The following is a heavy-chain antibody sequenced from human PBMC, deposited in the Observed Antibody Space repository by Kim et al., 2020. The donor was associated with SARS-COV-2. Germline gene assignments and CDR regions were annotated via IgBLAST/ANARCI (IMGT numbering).Heavy chain of an antibody. CDR1: GFTFSSYD. CDR3: ARGWHCNSTSCYDYGMDV. V-gene: IGHV3-13*04. CDR2: IGTAADT. D-gene: IGHD2-2*01. Sequence: LSLTCAASGFTFSSYDMHWVRQATGKGLEWVSGIGTAADTYYADSVKGRFTISRENAKNSLYLQMNSLRAGDTAVYYCARGWHCNSTSCYDYGMDVWGQGTTVTVS. J-gene: IGHJ6*02.